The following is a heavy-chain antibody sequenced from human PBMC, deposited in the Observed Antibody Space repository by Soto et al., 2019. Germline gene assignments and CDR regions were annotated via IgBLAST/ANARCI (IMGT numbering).Heavy chain of an antibody. CDR3: ARGRTPLKSIAAAGNHY. J-gene: IGHJ4*02. CDR2: INHSGST. V-gene: IGHV4-34*01. D-gene: IGHD6-13*01. Sequence: PSETLSLTCAVYGGSFSGYYWSWIRQPPGKGLEWIGEINHSGSTNYNPSLKSRVTISVDTSKNQFSLKLSSVTAADTAVYYCARGRTPLKSIAAAGNHYWGQRTLVTVSS. CDR1: GGSFSGYY.